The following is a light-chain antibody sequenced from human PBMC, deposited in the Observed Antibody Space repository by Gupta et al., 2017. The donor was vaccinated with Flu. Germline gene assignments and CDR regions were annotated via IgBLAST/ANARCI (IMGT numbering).Light chain of an antibody. CDR2: DAS. CDR1: QSVSSSY. V-gene: IGKV3-20*01. J-gene: IGKJ5*01. Sequence: ERATLSCRAIQSVSSSYLAWYQQKPGQAPRLLIYDASSRATGIPDRFSGGGSGTDFTLTISRLEPEDFAVFYCQHYDTSRTTFGQGTRLEIK. CDR3: QHYDTSRTT.